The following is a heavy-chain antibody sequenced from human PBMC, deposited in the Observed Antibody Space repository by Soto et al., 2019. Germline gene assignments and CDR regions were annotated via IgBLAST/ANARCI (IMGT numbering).Heavy chain of an antibody. CDR1: GGTFSSYA. CDR3: ARSQGSSTSLEIYYYYYYGMDV. Sequence: QVQLVQSGAEVKKPGSSVKVSCKASGGTFSSYAISWVRQAPGQGLEWMGGLIPISDTTNYAQKFQGRVTITAEESTSTAYMELSSLRTADTAVYYCARSQGSSTSLEIYYYYYYGMDVWGQGTTVTVSS. J-gene: IGHJ6*02. V-gene: IGHV1-69*01. D-gene: IGHD2-2*01. CDR2: LIPISDTT.